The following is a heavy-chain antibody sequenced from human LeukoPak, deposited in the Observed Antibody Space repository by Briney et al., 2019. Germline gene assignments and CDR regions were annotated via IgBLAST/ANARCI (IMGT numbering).Heavy chain of an antibody. Sequence: ASVKVSCKASGYTFTSYGISWVRQAPGQGLEWMGWISAYNGNTNYAQKLQGRVTMTTDTSTSTAYMELRSLRSDDTAVYYCARVTPETWGYGSGSYYGDPFDYWGQGTLVTVSS. J-gene: IGHJ4*02. CDR2: ISAYNGNT. V-gene: IGHV1-18*01. CDR3: ARVTPETWGYGSGSYYGDPFDY. D-gene: IGHD3-10*01. CDR1: GYTFTSYG.